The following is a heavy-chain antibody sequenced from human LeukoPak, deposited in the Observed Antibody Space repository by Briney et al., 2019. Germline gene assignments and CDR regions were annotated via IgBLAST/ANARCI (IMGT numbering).Heavy chain of an antibody. CDR3: ARCALGVWADNYYMDV. V-gene: IGHV3-21*01. J-gene: IGHJ6*03. D-gene: IGHD3-16*01. CDR2: ISSSGSYM. Sequence: PGGSLRLSCEASGSLTCYAMSWVRQAPGKGLEWVLSISSSGSYMYYTDSVKGRFTISRDNARNSVSLQMNSLRVEDTAIYFCARCALGVWADNYYMDVWGNGTTVIVSS. CDR1: GSLTCYA.